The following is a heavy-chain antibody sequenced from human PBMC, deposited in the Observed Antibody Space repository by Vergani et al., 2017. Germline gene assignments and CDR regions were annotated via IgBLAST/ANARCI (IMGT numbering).Heavy chain of an antibody. CDR3: ARGLSGYCSGDKCYIHPWFDS. Sequence: QVQLVQSGTEVKKPGASVKVSCKASGYTFTNYDINWVRSATGQGLEWMGWMNPISGNTGFAQKFRGRVTITRDTSISTAYMELSSLRSEDTAIYYCARGLSGYCSGDKCYIHPWFDSWGPGTLVTVSS. D-gene: IGHD2-15*01. J-gene: IGHJ5*01. CDR2: MNPISGNT. CDR1: GYTFTNYD. V-gene: IGHV1-8*03.